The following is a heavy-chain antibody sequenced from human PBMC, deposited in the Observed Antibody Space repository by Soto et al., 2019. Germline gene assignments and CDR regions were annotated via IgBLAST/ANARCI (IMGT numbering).Heavy chain of an antibody. CDR1: DASISSGNYY. Sequence: SETLSLTCTVSDASISSGNYYWGWIRQPPGKGLEWIGYIYYSGSTYYNPSLKSRVTISVDTSKKQFSLSLTSVTAADTAVYFCARANAYNYVRYFFDFWGQGALVTVSS. D-gene: IGHD5-12*01. CDR2: IYYSGST. CDR3: ARANAYNYVRYFFDF. V-gene: IGHV4-30-4*08. J-gene: IGHJ4*02.